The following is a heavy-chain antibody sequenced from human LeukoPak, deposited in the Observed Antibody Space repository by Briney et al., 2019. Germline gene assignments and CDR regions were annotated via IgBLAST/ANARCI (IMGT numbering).Heavy chain of an antibody. V-gene: IGHV3-23*01. CDR3: ARDPGPDTAMDNWFDP. J-gene: IGHJ5*02. Sequence: PGGSLRLSCAASGFTFSTYAMSWVRQAPGKGLEWVSTISVGGSGTYYADSVKGRFTISRDNSKNTLYLQMNSLRAEDTAVYYCARDPGPDTAMDNWFDPWGQGTLVTVSS. D-gene: IGHD5-18*01. CDR2: ISVGGSGT. CDR1: GFTFSTYA.